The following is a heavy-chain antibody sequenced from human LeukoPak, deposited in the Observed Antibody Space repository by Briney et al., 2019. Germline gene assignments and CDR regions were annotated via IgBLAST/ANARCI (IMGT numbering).Heavy chain of an antibody. CDR3: ARPLYCSGGSCSDY. Sequence: SETLSLTCTVPGGSISTSGYYWGWIRQPPGKGLEWVGSISHSGNTYYSPSLKSRVTISLDTSKNQFSLKLSSVTAADTAVYYCARPLYCSGGSCSDYWGQGTLVTVSS. V-gene: IGHV4-39*01. CDR2: ISHSGNT. D-gene: IGHD2-15*01. J-gene: IGHJ4*02. CDR1: GGSISTSGYY.